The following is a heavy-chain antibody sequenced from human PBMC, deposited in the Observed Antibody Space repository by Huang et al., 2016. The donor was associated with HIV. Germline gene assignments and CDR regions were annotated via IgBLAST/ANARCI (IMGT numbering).Heavy chain of an antibody. J-gene: IGHJ6*02. CDR2: INQRGRR. Sequence: QVQLQQWGAGLLKPSETLSVTCAVYGGSFRCYHWSWIRQSPGGGMEWMGEINQRGRRNYNPSLASRVTISIDTSKNKLSLKLSSLPAADTAVYYCARKRSSDYGYVPNRYYFNMDVWGQGTTVTVSS. CDR1: GGSFRCYH. CDR3: ARKRSSDYGYVPNRYYFNMDV. D-gene: IGHD5-18*01. V-gene: IGHV4-34*01.